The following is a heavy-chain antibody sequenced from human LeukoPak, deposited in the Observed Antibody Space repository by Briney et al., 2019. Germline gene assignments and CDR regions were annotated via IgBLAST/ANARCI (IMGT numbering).Heavy chain of an antibody. D-gene: IGHD3-10*01. Sequence: PSGTLSLTCAVSGGSIGSSNWWSWVRQPPGKGLEWIGEIYHSGSTNYNPSPNSRVTISVDKSKNQFSLKLSSVTAADTAVYYCARLITMVRGLEDWFDPWGQGSLVTVSS. CDR1: GGSIGSSNW. CDR2: IYHSGST. CDR3: ARLITMVRGLEDWFDP. J-gene: IGHJ5*02. V-gene: IGHV4-4*02.